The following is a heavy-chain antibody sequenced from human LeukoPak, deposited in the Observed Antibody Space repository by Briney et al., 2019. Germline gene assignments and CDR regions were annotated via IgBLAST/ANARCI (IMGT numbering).Heavy chain of an antibody. Sequence: SETLSLTCAVYGGSFSGYYWSWIRLPPGKGLEWIGEINHSGSTNYNPSLKSRVTISVDTSKNQFPLKLGSVTAADTAVYYCARRAREAVDYWGQGTLVTVSS. CDR2: INHSGST. D-gene: IGHD1-26*01. V-gene: IGHV4-34*01. CDR1: GGSFSGYY. J-gene: IGHJ4*02. CDR3: ARRAREAVDY.